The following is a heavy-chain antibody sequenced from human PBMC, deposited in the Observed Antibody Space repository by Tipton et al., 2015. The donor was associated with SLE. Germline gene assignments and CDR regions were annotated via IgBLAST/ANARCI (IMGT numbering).Heavy chain of an antibody. CDR3: AKDSPPVEYSSLYYFDY. CDR2: ISWDGGST. D-gene: IGHD6-6*01. CDR1: GFTFDDYT. V-gene: IGHV3-43*01. Sequence: SLRLSCAASGFTFDDYTMHWVRQAPGKGLEWVSLISWDGGSTYYADSVKGRFTISRDNSKNTLYLQMNSLRAEDTAVYYCAKDSPPVEYSSLYYFDYWGQGTLVTVSS. J-gene: IGHJ4*02.